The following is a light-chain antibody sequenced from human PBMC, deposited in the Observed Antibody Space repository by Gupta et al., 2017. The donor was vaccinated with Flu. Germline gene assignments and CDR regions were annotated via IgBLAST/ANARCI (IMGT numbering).Light chain of an antibody. CDR2: WAS. CDR3: QQYYSTPPT. V-gene: IGKV4-1*01. J-gene: IGKJ1*01. Sequence: DIVMIKSPDSVPVSLGERATINCKSSQSVLYSSNNKNYLAWYQQKPGQPPELLIYWASTRESGVPDRFSGSGSWTDFTLTISSLQAEDVAVYYCQQYYSTPPTFGQGTKVEIK. CDR1: QSVLYSSNNKNY.